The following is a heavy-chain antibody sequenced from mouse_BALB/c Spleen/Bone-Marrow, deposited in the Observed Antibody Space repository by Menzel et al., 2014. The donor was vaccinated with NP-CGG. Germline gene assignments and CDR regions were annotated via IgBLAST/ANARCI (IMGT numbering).Heavy chain of an antibody. J-gene: IGHJ4*01. CDR1: GYSFTGYI. CDR3: ARGPEYAMDY. Sequence: VQLQQSGPELVRPGASMKISCKASGYSFTGYIMNWVKQSHGKNPEWIGLVNPYNGGTSYNQKLKGKATLTVDKSSSTAYMELLSLTSEDSAVYYCARGPEYAMDYWGQGTSVTVSS. V-gene: IGHV1-37*01. CDR2: VNPYNGGT.